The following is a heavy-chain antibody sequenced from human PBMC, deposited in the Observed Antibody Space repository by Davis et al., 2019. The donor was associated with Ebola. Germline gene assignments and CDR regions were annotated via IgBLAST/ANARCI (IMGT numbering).Heavy chain of an antibody. J-gene: IGHJ6*02. CDR3: ARAREGDYYGMDV. CDR1: GYTFTGYY. Sequence: AASVKVSCKASGYTFTGYYMHWVRQAPGQGLEWMGWINPNSGGTNYAQKFQGWVTMTRDTSISTAYMELSRLRSDDTAVYYCARAREGDYYGMDVWGQGTTVTVSS. CDR2: INPNSGGT. V-gene: IGHV1-2*04.